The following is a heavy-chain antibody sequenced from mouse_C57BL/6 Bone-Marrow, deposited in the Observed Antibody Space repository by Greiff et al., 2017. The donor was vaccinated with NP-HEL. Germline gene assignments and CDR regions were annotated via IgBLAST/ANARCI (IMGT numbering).Heavy chain of an antibody. Sequence: VQLQQSGAELVKPGASVKLSCKASGYTFTEYTIHWVKQRSGQGLEWIGWFYPGSGSIKYNEKFKDKATLTADKSSSTVYMELSRLTSEDSAVYSCARHEEGRLRQRPWFAYWGQGTLVTVSA. J-gene: IGHJ3*01. CDR1: GYTFTEYT. CDR3: ARHEEGRLRQRPWFAY. CDR2: FYPGSGSI. D-gene: IGHD2-4*01. V-gene: IGHV1-62-2*01.